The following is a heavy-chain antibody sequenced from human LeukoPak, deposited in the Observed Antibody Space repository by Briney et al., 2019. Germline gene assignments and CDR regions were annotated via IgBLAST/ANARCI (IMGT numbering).Heavy chain of an antibody. J-gene: IGHJ4*02. CDR3: ARGLASGYPPIPFDY. Sequence: SETLSLTCTVSGGSISSYYWGWIRQPPGKGLEWIGSIYYSGSTYYNPSLKSRVTISVDTSKNQFSLKLSSVTAADTAVYYCARGLASGYPPIPFDYWGQGTQVTVSS. V-gene: IGHV4-39*07. CDR2: IYYSGST. D-gene: IGHD3-3*01. CDR1: GGSISSYY.